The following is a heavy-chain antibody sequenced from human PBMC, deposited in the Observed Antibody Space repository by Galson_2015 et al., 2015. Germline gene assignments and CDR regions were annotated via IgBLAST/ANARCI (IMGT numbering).Heavy chain of an antibody. CDR3: ARRYNSASHYFDY. CDR1: GFTFRIYE. J-gene: IGHJ4*02. CDR2: TSSSGSTI. Sequence: SLRLSCAGPGFTFRIYEMNWVRQAPGKGLEWVSYTSSSGSTIYYTDSVKGRFTISRDNAKNSLYLQMNSLRAEDTAVYYCARRYNSASHYFDYWGQGTLVTVSS. V-gene: IGHV3-48*03. D-gene: IGHD1-1*01.